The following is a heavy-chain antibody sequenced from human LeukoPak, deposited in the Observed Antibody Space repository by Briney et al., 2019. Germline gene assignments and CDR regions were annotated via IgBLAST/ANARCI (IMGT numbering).Heavy chain of an antibody. Sequence: GGSLRLSCAAPGFTFSSYAMHWVRQAPGKGLEWVAVISYDGSNKYYADSVKGRFTISRDNSKNTLYLQMNSLRAEDTAVYYCARDWAATRTEGILDYWGQGTLVTVSS. CDR1: GFTFSSYA. CDR2: ISYDGSNK. CDR3: ARDWAATRTEGILDY. D-gene: IGHD1-14*01. V-gene: IGHV3-30-3*01. J-gene: IGHJ4*02.